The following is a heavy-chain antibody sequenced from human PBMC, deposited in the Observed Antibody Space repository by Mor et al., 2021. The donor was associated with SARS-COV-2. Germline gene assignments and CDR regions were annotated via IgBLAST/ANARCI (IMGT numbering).Heavy chain of an antibody. CDR3: AKEFGSSAFDI. V-gene: IGHV3-11*01. Sequence: SSSGSTIYYADSVKGRFTISRDNAKNSLYLQMNSLRAEDTAVYYCAKEFGSSAFDIWGQGTMVTVSS. CDR2: SSSGSTI. D-gene: IGHD2-15*01. J-gene: IGHJ3*02.